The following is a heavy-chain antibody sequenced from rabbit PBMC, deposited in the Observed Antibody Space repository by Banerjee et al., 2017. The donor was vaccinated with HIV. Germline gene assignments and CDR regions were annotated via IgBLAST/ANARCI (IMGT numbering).Heavy chain of an antibody. D-gene: IGHD4-2*01. Sequence: QSLEESGGDLVKPGASLTLTCTASGFSFSSSYWICWVRQAPGKGLEWIACIYAHTGTTYYAPWVNGRFTISSHNAQNTLYLRLNSLTAADTATYFCASDFWLDAGSVWGQGTLVTVS. CDR3: ASDFWLDAGSV. J-gene: IGHJ3*01. V-gene: IGHV1S40*01. CDR1: GFSFSSSYW. CDR2: IYAHTGTT.